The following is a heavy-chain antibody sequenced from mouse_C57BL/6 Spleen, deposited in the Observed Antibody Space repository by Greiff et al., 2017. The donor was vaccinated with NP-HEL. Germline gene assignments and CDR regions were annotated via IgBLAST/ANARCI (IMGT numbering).Heavy chain of an antibody. Sequence: QVQLKESGAELAKPGASVKLSCKASGYTFTSYWMHWVKQRPGQGLAWIGYINPSSGYTKYNQKFKDKATLTADKSSSTAYMQLSSLTYEDSAVYYCARDYDGVYYYAMDYWGQGTSVTVSS. CDR3: ARDYDGVYYYAMDY. J-gene: IGHJ4*01. D-gene: IGHD2-4*01. V-gene: IGHV1-7*01. CDR2: INPSSGYT. CDR1: GYTFTSYW.